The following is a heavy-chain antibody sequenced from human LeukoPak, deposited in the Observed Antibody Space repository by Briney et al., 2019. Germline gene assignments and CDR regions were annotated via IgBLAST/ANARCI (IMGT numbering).Heavy chain of an antibody. D-gene: IGHD2/OR15-2a*01. Sequence: SETLSLTCTVSGGSISSSSYYWGWIRQPPGKGLEWIGSIYYSGSTYYNPSLKSRVTISVDTSKNQFSLKLSSVTAADTAVYYCASLSITNCPGAFDIWGQGTMVTVSS. J-gene: IGHJ3*02. V-gene: IGHV4-39*01. CDR3: ASLSITNCPGAFDI. CDR2: IYYSGST. CDR1: GGSISSSSYY.